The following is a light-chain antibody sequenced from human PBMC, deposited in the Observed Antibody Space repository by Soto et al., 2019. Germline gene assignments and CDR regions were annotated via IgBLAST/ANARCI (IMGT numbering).Light chain of an antibody. V-gene: IGLV2-14*03. J-gene: IGLJ1*01. CDR2: DVT. CDR1: SNDVGLYNY. CDR3: SSYAISTTYV. Sequence: SVLTQPGSVSGSPGQSITISCTGTSNDVGLYNYVSWYQQHPGKAPKLMIYDVTERPSGVSNRFSGSKSGNTASLTISGFQAEDEGDYFCSSYAISTTYVYGLATKVAVL.